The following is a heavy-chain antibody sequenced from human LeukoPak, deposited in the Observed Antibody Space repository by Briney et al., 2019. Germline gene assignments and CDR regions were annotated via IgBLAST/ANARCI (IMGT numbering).Heavy chain of an antibody. CDR2: IYSGGST. J-gene: IGHJ6*02. CDR1: GFIFSNYG. D-gene: IGHD3-16*01. Sequence: GGSLRLSCAASGFIFSNYGMSWVRQAPGKGLEWVSVIYSGGSTYYADSVKGRFTISRDNSKNTLYLQMNSLRAEDTAVYYCARDPGGGGYYYYGMDVWGQGTTVTVSS. V-gene: IGHV3-53*01. CDR3: ARDPGGGGYYYYGMDV.